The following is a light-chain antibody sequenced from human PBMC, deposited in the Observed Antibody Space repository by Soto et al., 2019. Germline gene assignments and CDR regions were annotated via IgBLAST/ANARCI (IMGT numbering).Light chain of an antibody. CDR3: QQYNNWPPYT. CDR2: GAS. V-gene: IGKV3-15*01. CDR1: QNIGSN. Sequence: EVVMTQSPATLSASPGERVILSCRASQNIGSNLAWYQQRPGQAPRLLMYGASTRATETPARFSGSGSATDFTLTISRLNSEDFSVYYCQQYNNWPPYTFGQGTKLEIK. J-gene: IGKJ2*01.